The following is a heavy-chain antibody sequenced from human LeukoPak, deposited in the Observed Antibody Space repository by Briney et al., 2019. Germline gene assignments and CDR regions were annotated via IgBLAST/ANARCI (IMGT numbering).Heavy chain of an antibody. CDR2: IIPILGIA. CDR1: GGTFSSYA. CDR3: ARGWSPRQKIVAGQAFDTFDI. D-gene: IGHD3-22*01. V-gene: IGHV1-69*10. Sequence: SVKVSCKASGGTFSSYAISWVRQAPGQGLEWMGRIIPILGIANYAQKFQGRVTITADKSTSTAYMELSSLRSEDTAVYYCARGWSPRQKIVAGQAFDTFDIWGQGTMVTVSS. J-gene: IGHJ3*02.